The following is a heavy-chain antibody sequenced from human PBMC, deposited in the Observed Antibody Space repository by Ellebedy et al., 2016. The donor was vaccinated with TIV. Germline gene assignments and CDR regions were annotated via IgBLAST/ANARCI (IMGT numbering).Heavy chain of an antibody. CDR1: GFTFSSHW. CDR2: IFNDGSHA. CDR3: ARDGGSPGRDWYFDL. V-gene: IGHV3-74*01. J-gene: IGHJ2*01. Sequence: HTGGSLRLSCAASGFTFSSHWMHWARQAPGKGLLWVSRIFNDGSHANYADSVEGRFTISRDNAKNTLYLQMDSLRAEDSAVYYCARDGGSPGRDWYFDLWGRGTLVTVSS. D-gene: IGHD4-23*01.